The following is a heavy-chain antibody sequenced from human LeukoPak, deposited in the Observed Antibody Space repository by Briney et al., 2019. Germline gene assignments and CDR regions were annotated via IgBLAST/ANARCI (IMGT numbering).Heavy chain of an antibody. J-gene: IGHJ4*02. Sequence: PGGSLRLSCAASGFTFSSYAMHWVRQAPGKGLEWVAVISYDGSNKYYADSVKGRFTISRDNSKNTLYLQMNSLRAEDTAVYYCARDEQQLVRGGFDYWGQGTLVTVSS. CDR3: ARDEQQLVRGGFDY. CDR2: ISYDGSNK. V-gene: IGHV3-30-3*01. D-gene: IGHD6-13*01. CDR1: GFTFSSYA.